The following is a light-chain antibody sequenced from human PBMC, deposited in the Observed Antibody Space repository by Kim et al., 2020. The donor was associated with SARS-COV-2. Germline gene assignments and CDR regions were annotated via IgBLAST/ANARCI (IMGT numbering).Light chain of an antibody. J-gene: IGKJ2*01. CDR2: WAS. Sequence: DIVMTQSPDSLAVSLGERATINCKSSQNVFYSSNNKNYLTWYQQKPGQPPKLLIYWASTRESGVPDRFSGSGSGTDFTLTISSLQAEDVAIYYCQQYYSTPYTFGQGTKLEI. V-gene: IGKV4-1*01. CDR1: QNVFYSSNNKNY. CDR3: QQYYSTPYT.